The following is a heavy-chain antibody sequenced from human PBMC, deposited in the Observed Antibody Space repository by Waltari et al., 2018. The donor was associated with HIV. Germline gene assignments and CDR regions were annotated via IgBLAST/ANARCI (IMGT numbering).Heavy chain of an antibody. Sequence: QITLKESGPTLVKPTQTLTLTCTFSGFSLTTSGVAVGWIRQSPGKALEWLALIYWDDNENYSPSLKSRLTIAKDTSKNQVVLTMTNMDPVDTATYYGAHRPPTAAAACPHLNWFDPWGQGILVTVSS. J-gene: IGHJ5*02. V-gene: IGHV2-5*02. CDR3: AHRPPTAAAACPHLNWFDP. CDR1: GFSLTTSGVA. CDR2: IYWDDNE. D-gene: IGHD6-13*01.